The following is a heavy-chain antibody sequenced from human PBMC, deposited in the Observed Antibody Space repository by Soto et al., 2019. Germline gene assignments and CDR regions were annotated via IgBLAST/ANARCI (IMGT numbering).Heavy chain of an antibody. CDR3: DTDGEHSDDSSGYDLGY. J-gene: IGHJ4*02. CDR2: IYYSEST. V-gene: IGHV4-30-4*01. CDR1: GGSISSGDYY. Sequence: QVQLQESGPGLLKPSQTLSLTCTVSGGSISSGDYYCSWIRQPPGKGLEWFGYIYYSESTYYNPSRESRVTISVDTSKNQFSLKLSSVTAADTAVYYCDTDGEHSDDSSGYDLGYWGQGTLVTVSS. D-gene: IGHD3-22*01.